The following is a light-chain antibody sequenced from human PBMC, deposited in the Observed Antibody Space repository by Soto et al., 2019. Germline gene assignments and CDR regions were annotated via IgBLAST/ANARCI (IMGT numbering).Light chain of an antibody. Sequence: DIQMTQSPSSLSASVGDRVTITCRASESISSYLNWYQQKAGRAPKVLIYAASTLESGVPARFSGSGSGTDFTLTISSLQSEDFAVYYCQQYNNWPQTFGQGTKVEIK. V-gene: IGKV1-39*01. CDR3: QQYNNWPQT. J-gene: IGKJ1*01. CDR1: ESISSY. CDR2: AAS.